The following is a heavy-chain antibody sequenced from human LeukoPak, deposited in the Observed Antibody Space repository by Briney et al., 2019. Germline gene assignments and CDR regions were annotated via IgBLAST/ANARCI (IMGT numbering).Heavy chain of an antibody. CDR3: ARRSSSSGNDAFDI. CDR2: INSDGSST. J-gene: IGHJ3*02. CDR1: GFTFSSYW. V-gene: IGHV3-74*01. D-gene: IGHD6-6*01. Sequence: GGSLRLSCAASGFTFSSYWMHWVRQAPGKGLVWVSRINSDGSSTRYADSVKGRFTFSRDSAKNTLYLQMNSLRAEDTAVYYCARRSSSSGNDAFDIWGQGTMVTVSS.